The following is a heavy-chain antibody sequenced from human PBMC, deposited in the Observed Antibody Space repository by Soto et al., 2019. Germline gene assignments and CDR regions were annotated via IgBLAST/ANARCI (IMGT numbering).Heavy chain of an antibody. CDR1: GFTFSSYG. CDR3: ARDLDYYGSGSYYNPNWFDP. CDR2: IWYDGSNK. V-gene: IGHV3-33*01. Sequence: GSLRLSCAASGFTFSSYGMHWVRQAPGKGLERVAVIWYDGSNKYYADSVKGRFTISRDNSKNTLYLQMNSLRAEDTAVYYCARDLDYYGSGSYYNPNWFDPWGQGTLVTVSS. D-gene: IGHD3-10*01. J-gene: IGHJ5*02.